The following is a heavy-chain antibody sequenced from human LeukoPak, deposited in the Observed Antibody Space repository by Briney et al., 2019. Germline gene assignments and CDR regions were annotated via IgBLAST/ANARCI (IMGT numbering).Heavy chain of an antibody. Sequence: SETLSLTCTVSGGSINSYYWTWIRQPPGKGLEWVGYIYYSGSTHYNPSLHRRVTISMDTSKNHFSLKLSSVTAADTAIYYCARTSRHFYGSGSNLTPWPADMDVWGQGTKVTVSS. CDR2: IYYSGST. CDR3: ARTSRHFYGSGSNLTPWPADMDV. CDR1: GGSINSYY. V-gene: IGHV4-59*01. J-gene: IGHJ6*02. D-gene: IGHD3-10*01.